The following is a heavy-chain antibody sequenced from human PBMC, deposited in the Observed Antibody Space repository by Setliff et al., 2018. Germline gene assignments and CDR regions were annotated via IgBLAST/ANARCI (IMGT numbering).Heavy chain of an antibody. D-gene: IGHD5-18*01. CDR1: GDTFRSYG. J-gene: IGHJ6*03. Sequence: SVKVSCKASGDTFRSYGISWVRQAPGQGLEWMGGTIPMFGSTNYAQKFQDRVTIITDESTSTAYMELSSLTSADTAVYYCAREGVDTRSSTDYRYYMDVWGKGTTVTVSS. CDR2: TIPMFGST. V-gene: IGHV1-69*05. CDR3: AREGVDTRSSTDYRYYMDV.